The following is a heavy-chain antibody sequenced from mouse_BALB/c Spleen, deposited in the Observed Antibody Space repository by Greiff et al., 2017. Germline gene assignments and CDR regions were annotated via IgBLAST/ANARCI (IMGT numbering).Heavy chain of an antibody. D-gene: IGHD1-2*01. J-gene: IGHJ2*01. CDR2: INPSSGYT. CDR3: ASHRTALFDY. V-gene: IGHV1-4*02. Sequence: VQLQQSAAELARPGASVKMSCKASGYTFTSYTMHWVKQRPGQGLEWIGYINPSSGYTEYNQKFKDKTTLTADKSSSTAYMQLSSLTSEDSAVYYCASHRTALFDYWGQGTTLTVSA. CDR1: GYTFTSYT.